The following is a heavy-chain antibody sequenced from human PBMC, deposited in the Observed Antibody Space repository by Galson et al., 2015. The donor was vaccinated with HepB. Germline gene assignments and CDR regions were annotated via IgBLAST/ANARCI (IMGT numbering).Heavy chain of an antibody. V-gene: IGHV3-48*01. CDR3: AGKYDMDV. CDR1: GFTFSTHP. CDR2: ISRSSSTM. J-gene: IGHJ6*02. Sequence: SLRLSCAASGFTFSTHPMNWVRRAPGKGLEWVSYISRSSSTMYYADSVKGRFTISRDNAKNSLYLQMNSLRAEDTAVYYCAGKYDMDVWGQGTTVTVSS.